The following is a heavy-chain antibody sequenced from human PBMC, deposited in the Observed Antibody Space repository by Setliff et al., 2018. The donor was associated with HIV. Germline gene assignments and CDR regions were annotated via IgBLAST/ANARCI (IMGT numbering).Heavy chain of an antibody. CDR3: ATVSHTNVAAHDAFDI. CDR2: FDPEDGNT. J-gene: IGHJ3*02. D-gene: IGHD6-19*01. Sequence: ASVKVSCKVSGYTLTELSRNWVRQAPGKGLEWMGGFDPEDGNTIYAQKFKGRVTMTADTSTDTAYMELSSLRSEDPAVYYCATVSHTNVAAHDAFDIWGQGTMVTVSS. CDR1: GYTLTELS. V-gene: IGHV1-24*01.